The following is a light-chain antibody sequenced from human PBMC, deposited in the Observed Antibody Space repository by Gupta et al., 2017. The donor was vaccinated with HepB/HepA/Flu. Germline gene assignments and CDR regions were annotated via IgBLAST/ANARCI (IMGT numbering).Light chain of an antibody. CDR2: DAS. V-gene: IGKV1-33*01. CDR3: QQYDNLPMYT. CDR1: QDISNY. Sequence: DIQMTQSPSSLSASVGDRVTITCQASQDISNYLNWYQQKPGKAPKLLIYDASNLETGVPSRFSGSGSGTDVTFTISSRQQEDNATYYCQQYDNLPMYTFGQGTKLEIK. J-gene: IGKJ2*01.